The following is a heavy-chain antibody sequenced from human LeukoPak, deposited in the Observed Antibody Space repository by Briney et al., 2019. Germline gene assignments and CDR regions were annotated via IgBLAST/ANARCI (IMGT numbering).Heavy chain of an antibody. V-gene: IGHV3-53*01. CDR1: GFTVSSNY. J-gene: IGHJ4*02. D-gene: IGHD3-22*01. Sequence: PGGSLRLSCAASGFTVSSNYMSWVRQAPGKGLEWVSVIYSGGSTYYADSVRGRFTISRDNSKNTLYLQMSSLGAEDTAVYYCARVSYYDSSGYYFLSYVDYWGQGTLVTVSS. CDR2: IYSGGST. CDR3: ARVSYYDSSGYYFLSYVDY.